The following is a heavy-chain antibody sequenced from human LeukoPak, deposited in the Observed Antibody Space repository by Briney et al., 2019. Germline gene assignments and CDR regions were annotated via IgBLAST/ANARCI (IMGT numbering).Heavy chain of an antibody. CDR1: GGTFSSYA. D-gene: IGHD3-9*01. Sequence: AASVKVSCKASGGTFSSYAISWVRQAPGQGLEWMGGIIPIFGTANYAQKFQGRVTITADESTSTAYMELSSLRSEDTAVYYCAREGDYDILTGYLRANSGWFDPWGQGTLVTVSS. J-gene: IGHJ5*02. CDR2: IIPIFGTA. CDR3: AREGDYDILTGYLRANSGWFDP. V-gene: IGHV1-69*13.